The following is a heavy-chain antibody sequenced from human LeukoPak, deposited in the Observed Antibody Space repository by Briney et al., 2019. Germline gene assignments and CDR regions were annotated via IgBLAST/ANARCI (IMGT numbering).Heavy chain of an antibody. CDR3: ARGPSIAARYDAFDI. D-gene: IGHD6-6*01. J-gene: IGHJ3*02. Sequence: GGSLRLSCAASEFTITSYELNWVPHAPGEGRVWVSYISSSGNTISYADSVKGRFTISRDNAKNSLYLQVISLRAEDTAVYYCARGPSIAARYDAFDIWGQGTMVTVSS. CDR2: ISSSGNTI. V-gene: IGHV3-48*03. CDR1: EFTITSYE.